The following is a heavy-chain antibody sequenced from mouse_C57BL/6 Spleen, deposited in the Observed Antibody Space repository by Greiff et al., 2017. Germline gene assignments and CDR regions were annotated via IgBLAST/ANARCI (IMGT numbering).Heavy chain of an antibody. Sequence: VQLKQPGTELVKPGASVKLSCKASGYTFTSYWMHWVKQRPEQGLEWIGNINPSNGGTNYNEKFKSKATLTVDKSSSTVYMQLRSLTSADSAVYYCARSGDGGPYYAMDCWGQGTSVTVSS. V-gene: IGHV1-53*01. D-gene: IGHD1-1*02. J-gene: IGHJ4*01. CDR3: ARSGDGGPYYAMDC. CDR2: INPSNGGT. CDR1: GYTFTSYW.